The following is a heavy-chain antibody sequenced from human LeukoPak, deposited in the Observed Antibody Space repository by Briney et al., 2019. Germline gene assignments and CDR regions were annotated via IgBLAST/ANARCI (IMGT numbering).Heavy chain of an antibody. CDR1: GGSISSSSYY. D-gene: IGHD6-13*01. Sequence: SETLSLTCTVSGGSISSSSYYWGWIRQPPGKGLEWIGSIYYSGSTYYNPSLKSRVTISVDTSKNQFSLKLSSVTAADTAVYYCARLSASYSSSWPIPFDYWGQGTLVTVSS. J-gene: IGHJ4*02. V-gene: IGHV4-39*01. CDR3: ARLSASYSSSWPIPFDY. CDR2: IYYSGST.